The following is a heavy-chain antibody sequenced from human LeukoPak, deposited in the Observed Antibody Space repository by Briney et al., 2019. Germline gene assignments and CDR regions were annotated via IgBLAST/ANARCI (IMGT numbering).Heavy chain of an antibody. CDR1: GFTFSTYW. D-gene: IGHD5-18*01. V-gene: IGHV3-7*01. CDR2: INQDGSEQ. J-gene: IGHJ4*02. Sequence: PGGSLRLSCAASGFTFSTYWMSWVRQAPGKGLEWVANINQDGSEQYYVDSVKGRFTISRDNTKNSLYLQMNSLRAEDTAVYYCARDTAMTTYYFDYWGQGTLVTVSS. CDR3: ARDTAMTTYYFDY.